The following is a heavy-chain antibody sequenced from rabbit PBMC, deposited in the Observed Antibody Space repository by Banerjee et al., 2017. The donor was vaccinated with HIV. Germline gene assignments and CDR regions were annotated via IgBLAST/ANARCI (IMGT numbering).Heavy chain of an antibody. CDR2: IYAGSGGST. CDR1: GFSSSTNYY. V-gene: IGHV1S45*01. CDR3: ARDLAGVIGWNFGL. Sequence: QEQLEESGGDLVKPEGSRTLTCTAAGFSSSTNYYYMCWVRQAPGKGLEWIGCIYAGSGGSTYYASWAKGRFTISKTSSTTVTLQMTSLTAADTATYFCARDLAGVIGWNFGLWGPGTLVTVS. D-gene: IGHD4-1*01. J-gene: IGHJ4*01.